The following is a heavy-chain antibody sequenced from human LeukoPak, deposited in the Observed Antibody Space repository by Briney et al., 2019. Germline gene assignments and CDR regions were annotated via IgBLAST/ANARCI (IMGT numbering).Heavy chain of an antibody. CDR3: AKDGAQYSSGPECDP. V-gene: IGHV3-23*01. D-gene: IGHD6-25*01. J-gene: IGHJ5*02. CDR2: ITYDGINT. CDR1: GFHFSGSA. Sequence: GGSLRLSCAGSGFHFSGSAMSWVRQAPGKGPEWVSGITYDGINTYYAASVKGRFTISRDNSKRTGYLEMTSLRADDTGVHYCAKDGAQYSSGPECDPRGQGTLVSVSP.